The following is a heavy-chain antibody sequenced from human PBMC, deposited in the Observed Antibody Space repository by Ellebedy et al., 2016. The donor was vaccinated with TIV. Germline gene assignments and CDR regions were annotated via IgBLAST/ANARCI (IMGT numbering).Heavy chain of an antibody. J-gene: IGHJ4*02. V-gene: IGHV3-33*01. CDR3: ARGPRDGYNFLPDY. D-gene: IGHD5-24*01. CDR1: GFTFSSYG. CDR2: IWYGGSNK. Sequence: GESLKISXAASGFTFSSYGMHWVRQAPGKGLEWVAVIWYGGSNKYYADSVKGRFTISRDNSKNTLYLQMNSLRAEDTAVYYCARGPRDGYNFLPDYWGQGTLVTVSS.